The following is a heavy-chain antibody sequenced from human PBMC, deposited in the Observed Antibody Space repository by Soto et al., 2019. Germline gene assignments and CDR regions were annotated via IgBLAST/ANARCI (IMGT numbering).Heavy chain of an antibody. Sequence: ASVKVSCKASGGTFSNYTISWVRQAPGQGLEWMGRIIPILGIANYAQKFQGRVTITADKSTSTAYMELSSLRSEDTAVYYCARVVAARPGYYYYYYMDVWGKGTTVTVSS. V-gene: IGHV1-69*02. D-gene: IGHD6-6*01. J-gene: IGHJ6*03. CDR2: IIPILGIA. CDR1: GGTFSNYT. CDR3: ARVVAARPGYYYYYYMDV.